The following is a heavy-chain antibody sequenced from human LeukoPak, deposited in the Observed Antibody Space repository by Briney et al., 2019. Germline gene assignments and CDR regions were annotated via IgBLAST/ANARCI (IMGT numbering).Heavy chain of an antibody. CDR3: AKDREKAVGATIFDH. J-gene: IGHJ4*02. Sequence: PGGSLRLSCAVSGFTFSDYAMSWVRQAPGKGLEWVLGISFSGRSTNYADSVKGRFLISRDNSNNTLYLQMNSLRAEDTAVYYCAKDREKAVGATIFDHWGQGTLVTVSS. V-gene: IGHV3-23*01. CDR1: GFTFSDYA. CDR2: ISFSGRST. D-gene: IGHD1-26*01.